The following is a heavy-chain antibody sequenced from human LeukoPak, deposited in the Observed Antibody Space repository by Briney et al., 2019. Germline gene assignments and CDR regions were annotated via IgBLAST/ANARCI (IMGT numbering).Heavy chain of an antibody. Sequence: ASVKVSCKASGYTFTSYDISWVRQATGQGLEWMGWMNPNSGNTGYAQKFQGRVTITRNTSISTAYMELSSLRSEDTAVYYCASIVASSAFDIWGQGTMVTVSS. J-gene: IGHJ3*02. D-gene: IGHD2-15*01. CDR2: MNPNSGNT. V-gene: IGHV1-8*03. CDR1: GYTFTSYD. CDR3: ASIVASSAFDI.